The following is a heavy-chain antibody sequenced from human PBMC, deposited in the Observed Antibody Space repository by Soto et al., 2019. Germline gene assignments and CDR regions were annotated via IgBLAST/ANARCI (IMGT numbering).Heavy chain of an antibody. D-gene: IGHD2-2*01. CDR3: ARVPVYCSSTSCYEHWFDP. Sequence: GASVKVSCKASGGTFSSYAISWVRQAPGQGLEWMGGVIPIFGTANYAQEFQGRVTITADESTSTAYMELSSLRSEDTAVYYCARVPVYCSSTSCYEHWFDPWGQGTLVTVSS. V-gene: IGHV1-69*13. CDR1: GGTFSSYA. CDR2: VIPIFGTA. J-gene: IGHJ5*02.